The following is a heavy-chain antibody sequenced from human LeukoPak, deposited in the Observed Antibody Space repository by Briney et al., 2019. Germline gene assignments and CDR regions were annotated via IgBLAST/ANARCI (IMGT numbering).Heavy chain of an antibody. D-gene: IGHD3-22*01. CDR1: GGSISSYY. CDR2: IYYSGST. CDR3: ARAGYYYDSSGLKAPFDY. Sequence: SETLSLTCTVSGGSISSYYWSWIRQPPGKGRGGIGYIYYSGSTNYNPSLKSRVTISVDTSKNQFSLKLSSVTAADTAVYYCARAGYYYDSSGLKAPFDYWGQGTLVTVSS. V-gene: IGHV4-59*01. J-gene: IGHJ4*02.